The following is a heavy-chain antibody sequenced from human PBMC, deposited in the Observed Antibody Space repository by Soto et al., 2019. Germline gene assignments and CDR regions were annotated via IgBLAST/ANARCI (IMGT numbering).Heavy chain of an antibody. CDR3: TSALDIVVGPAAKDDY. CDR1: GFTFSGSA. Sequence: EAQLVESGGGLVQPGGSLKLSCAASGFTFSGSAMHWVRQASGKGLEWVGRIRSKANSYATAYGASVKGRFTISRDDSKNTAYLQMNSLKTEDTAVYYCTSALDIVVGPAAKDDYWGQGTLVTVSS. D-gene: IGHD2-2*01. J-gene: IGHJ4*02. V-gene: IGHV3-73*02. CDR2: IRSKANSYAT.